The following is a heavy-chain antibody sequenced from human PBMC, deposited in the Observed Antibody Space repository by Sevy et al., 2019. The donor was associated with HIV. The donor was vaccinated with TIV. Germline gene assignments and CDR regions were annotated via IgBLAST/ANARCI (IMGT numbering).Heavy chain of an antibody. CDR1: GFIFSNAW. D-gene: IGHD1-26*01. J-gene: IGHJ4*02. Sequence: GGSLRLSCGASGFIFSNAWMSWVRQAPGKGLEWVGRIKSKADGGTPDYAAPVKGTFTISRDDSINALYLQMNSLRTDDTAVYYCGYSEYGYYYDYWGQGTLVTVSS. CDR2: IKSKADGGTP. CDR3: GYSEYGYYYDY. V-gene: IGHV3-15*01.